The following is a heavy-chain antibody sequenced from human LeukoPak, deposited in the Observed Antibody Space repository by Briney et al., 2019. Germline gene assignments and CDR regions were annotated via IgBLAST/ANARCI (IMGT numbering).Heavy chain of an antibody. D-gene: IGHD3-10*01. CDR1: GYTFTGYY. J-gene: IGHJ6*02. V-gene: IGHV1-2*06. CDR3: ASKKITYYYGSGSYSPIENYYYGMDV. CDR2: INPNSGGT. Sequence: GASVKVSCKASGYTFTGYYMHWVRQAPGQGLEWMGRINPNSGGTNYAQKFQGRVTMTRDTSISTAYMELSRLRSEDTAVYYCASKKITYYYGSGSYSPIENYYYGMDVWGQGTTVTVSS.